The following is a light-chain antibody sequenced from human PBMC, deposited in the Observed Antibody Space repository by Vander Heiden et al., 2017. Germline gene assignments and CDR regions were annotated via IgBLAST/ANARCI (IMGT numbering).Light chain of an antibody. Sequence: DIQMTQSPSSVSASVGDRVTITCRASQGISHWLAWYQHRPGKAPKLLISAASTVQSGVPSRFSGSGSGTDFTLTISSLQPEDFATYYCQQANSFPWTFGQGTKEEIK. J-gene: IGKJ1*01. V-gene: IGKV1-12*02. CDR3: QQANSFPWT. CDR2: AAS. CDR1: QGISHW.